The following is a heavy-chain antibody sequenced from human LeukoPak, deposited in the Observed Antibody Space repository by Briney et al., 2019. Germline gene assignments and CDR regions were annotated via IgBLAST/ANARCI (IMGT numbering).Heavy chain of an antibody. D-gene: IGHD5-18*01. CDR3: AKGGYSYDTSLDY. CDR2: ISYDGNNK. Sequence: GGSLRLSCAASGFTFSSYGMHWVRQAPGKGLEWVAVISYDGNNKYYADSVKGRFTISRDNSKNTLYLQMNSLRAEDTAVYYCAKGGYSYDTSLDYWGQGTLVTVSS. CDR1: GFTFSSYG. V-gene: IGHV3-30*18. J-gene: IGHJ4*02.